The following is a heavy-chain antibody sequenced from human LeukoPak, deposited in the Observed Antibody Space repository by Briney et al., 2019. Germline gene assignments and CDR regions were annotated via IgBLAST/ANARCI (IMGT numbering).Heavy chain of an antibody. CDR1: GYTLTELS. CDR2: FDPEDGET. D-gene: IGHD6-13*01. J-gene: IGHJ3*02. Sequence: ASLKVSCKVSGYTLTELSMHWVRQAPGKGLEWMGGFDPEDGETIYAQKFQGRVTMTEDTSTDTAYMELSSLRSEDTAVYYCATAPGSSSDAFDIWGQGTMVTVSS. V-gene: IGHV1-24*01. CDR3: ATAPGSSSDAFDI.